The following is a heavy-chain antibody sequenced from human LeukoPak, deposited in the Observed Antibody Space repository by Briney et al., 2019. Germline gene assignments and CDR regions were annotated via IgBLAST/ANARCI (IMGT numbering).Heavy chain of an antibody. D-gene: IGHD3-9*01. CDR1: GFTLSRYG. CDR2: IWSDGNNK. V-gene: IGHV3-33*03. Sequence: PGRSLRLSCAASGFTLSRYGMHWVRQAPGKGLEWVADIWSDGNNKYYADSVKGRFTISRDNAKNTLYLQMTSLRAADTAVYYCAKRMGGLRYGFHALTTGGYFDFWGQGTLVTVSS. J-gene: IGHJ4*02. CDR3: AKRMGGLRYGFHALTTGGYFDF.